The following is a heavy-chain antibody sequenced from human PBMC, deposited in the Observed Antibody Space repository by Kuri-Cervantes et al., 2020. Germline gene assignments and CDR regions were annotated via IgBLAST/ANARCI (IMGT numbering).Heavy chain of an antibody. CDR1: GGSISSGGYY. V-gene: IGHV4-31*01. CDR3: ARLPWRYCSGGSCLYNWFDP. J-gene: IGHJ5*02. D-gene: IGHD2-15*01. CDR2: IYYSGST. Sequence: SETLSLTCAVSGGSISSGGYYWSWIRQHPGKGLEWIGYIYYSGSTYYNPSLKSLVTISVDTSKNQFSLKLSSVTAADTAVYYCARLPWRYCSGGSCLYNWFDPWGQGTLVTVSS.